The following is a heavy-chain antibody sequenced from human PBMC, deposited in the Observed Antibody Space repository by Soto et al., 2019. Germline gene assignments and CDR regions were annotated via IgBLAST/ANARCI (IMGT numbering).Heavy chain of an antibody. V-gene: IGHV1-18*01. CDR1: GYTFTSYG. CDR2: ISAYNGNT. Sequence: ASVKVSCKASGYTFTSYGISWVRQAPGQGLEWMGWISAYNGNTNYAQKLQGRVTMTTDTSTSTAYMELRSLRSDDTAVYYCARDWATQRAGSVPAAVNWFDPWGQGTLVTVSS. J-gene: IGHJ5*02. D-gene: IGHD2-2*01. CDR3: ARDWATQRAGSVPAAVNWFDP.